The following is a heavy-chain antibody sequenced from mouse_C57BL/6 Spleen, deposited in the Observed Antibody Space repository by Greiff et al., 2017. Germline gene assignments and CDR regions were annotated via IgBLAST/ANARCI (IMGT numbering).Heavy chain of an antibody. CDR1: GYTFTSYG. Sequence: VKLQQSGAELARPGASVKLSCKASGYTFTSYGISWVKQRTGQGLEWIGEIYPRSGNTYYNEKFKGKATLTADKSSSTAYMELRSLTSEDSAVYFCAREDLLRMDYWGQGTSVTVSS. CDR2: IYPRSGNT. CDR3: AREDLLRMDY. V-gene: IGHV1-81*01. D-gene: IGHD2-1*01. J-gene: IGHJ4*01.